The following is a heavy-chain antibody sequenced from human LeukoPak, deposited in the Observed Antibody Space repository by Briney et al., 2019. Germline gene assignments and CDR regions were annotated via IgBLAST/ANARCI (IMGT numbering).Heavy chain of an antibody. CDR1: GYTFTGYY. CDR2: IKPNSGDT. Sequence: ASVKVSCKASGYTFTGYYMHWVRQAPGQGLEWMGWIKPNSGDTNHAQEFQGRVTMTRDTSISTAYMELSRLRSDDTAVYYCARGDVLLWFGELPPAYWGQGTLVTVSS. D-gene: IGHD3-10*01. V-gene: IGHV1-2*02. J-gene: IGHJ4*02. CDR3: ARGDVLLWFGELPPAY.